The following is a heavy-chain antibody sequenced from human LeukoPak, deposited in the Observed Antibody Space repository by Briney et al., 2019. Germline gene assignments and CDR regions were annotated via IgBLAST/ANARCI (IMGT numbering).Heavy chain of an antibody. Sequence: SETLSLTCIVSGGSISINNYYWCWIRQHPGKGLEWIGSIHYSGSTNYNPSLKSRVTISVDTSKNQFSLKLSSVAAADTAVYYCPTLKRRSGIIPGNYFDYWGQGALVTNSS. D-gene: IGHD1-1*01. J-gene: IGHJ4*02. CDR1: GGSISINNYY. V-gene: IGHV4-39*07. CDR2: IHYSGST. CDR3: PTLKRRSGIIPGNYFDY.